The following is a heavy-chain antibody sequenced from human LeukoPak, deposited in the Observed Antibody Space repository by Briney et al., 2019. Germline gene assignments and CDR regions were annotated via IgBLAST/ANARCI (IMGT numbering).Heavy chain of an antibody. D-gene: IGHD5-24*01. Sequence: SQTLSLTCTVSGYSISSGYDWGWIRQPPGKGLEWIGSIYYRRTTYYNPSLKSRVTMSVDTSKNQFSLKLSSVTAADTAVYYCARVRSGRAAYYYYYMDVWGKGTTVTVSS. CDR1: GYSISSGYD. CDR3: ARVRSGRAAYYYYYMDV. CDR2: IYYRRTT. J-gene: IGHJ6*03. V-gene: IGHV4-38-2*02.